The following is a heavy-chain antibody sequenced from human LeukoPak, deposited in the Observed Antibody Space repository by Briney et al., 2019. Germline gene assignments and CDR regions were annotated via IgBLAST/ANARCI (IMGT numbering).Heavy chain of an antibody. V-gene: IGHV4-61*01. J-gene: IGHJ5*02. CDR3: ARGGYWFDP. D-gene: IGHD3-16*01. CDR1: GYAISSGYF. Sequence: SETLSLTCSVSGYAISSGYFWGWIRQPPGKGLEWIGYIYYSGSTNYNPSLKSRVTISVDTSKNQFSLKLSSVTAADTAVYYCARGGYWFDPWGQGTLVTVSS. CDR2: IYYSGST.